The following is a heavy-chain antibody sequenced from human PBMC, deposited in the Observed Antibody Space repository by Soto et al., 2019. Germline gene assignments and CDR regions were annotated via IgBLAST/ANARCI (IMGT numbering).Heavy chain of an antibody. CDR2: MNPNSGNT. CDR1: GYTFTSDD. V-gene: IGHV1-8*01. D-gene: IGHD7-27*01. J-gene: IGHJ6*02. CDR3: ARGLTPSPRRSLRNYYYYGMDV. Sequence: PSLEVSCKASGYTFTSDDINWVRQATGQGLGWMGWMNPNSGNTGYAQKFQGRVTMTRNTSISTAYMELSSLRSEDTAVYYCARGLTPSPRRSLRNYYYYGMDVWGQGTTVTVS.